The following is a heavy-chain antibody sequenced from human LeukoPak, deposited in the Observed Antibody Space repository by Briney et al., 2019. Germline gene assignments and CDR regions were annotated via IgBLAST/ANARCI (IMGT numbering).Heavy chain of an antibody. CDR1: GGTFSSYA. V-gene: IGHV1-69*13. D-gene: IGHD4-23*01. CDR2: IIPIFGTA. CDR3: ATGANIYGGNSDPEFDY. J-gene: IGHJ4*02. Sequence: GASVKVSCKASGGTFSSYAISWVRQAPGQGLEWMGGIIPIFGTANYAQKFQGRVTITADESTSTAYMELSRLKSDDTAVYYCATGANIYGGNSDPEFDYWGQGTLVTVSS.